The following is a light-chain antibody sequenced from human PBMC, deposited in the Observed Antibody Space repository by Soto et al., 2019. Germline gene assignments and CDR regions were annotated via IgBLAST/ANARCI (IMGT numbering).Light chain of an antibody. CDR1: SSDVGGYNY. CDR3: SSYTSSSTPYV. Sequence: QSALTQPASVSGSPGQSITISCTGSSSDVGGYNYVSWYQQHPGKAPKLMIYEVSNRPSGVSKRFSGSKSGNTASLTISGLQAEDEADYCCSSYTSSSTPYVFGTGTKLTVL. V-gene: IGLV2-14*01. J-gene: IGLJ1*01. CDR2: EVS.